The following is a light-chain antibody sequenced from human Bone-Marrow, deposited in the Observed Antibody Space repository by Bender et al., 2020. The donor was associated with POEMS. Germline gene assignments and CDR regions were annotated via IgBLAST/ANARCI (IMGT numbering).Light chain of an antibody. Sequence: QSALTQPASVSGSPGQSITISCTGTTSDVGSSKYVFWYQQYPGKAPRLMIYEGTERPSGVSSRFSASKSDNTASPTISGLQAEDEADYYCCSVATSGAYVFGTGTKVTV. CDR3: CSVATSGAYV. CDR1: TSDVGSSKY. CDR2: EGT. V-gene: IGLV2-23*01. J-gene: IGLJ1*01.